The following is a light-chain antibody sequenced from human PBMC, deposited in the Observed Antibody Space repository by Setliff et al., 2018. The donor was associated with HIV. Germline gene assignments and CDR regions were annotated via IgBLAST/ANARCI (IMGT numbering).Light chain of an antibody. CDR3: FLSYSGARRV. J-gene: IGLJ3*02. V-gene: IGLV7-46*01. CDR1: TGAVTSGHY. Sequence: AVVTQEPSLTVSPGGTVTLTCGSSTGAVTSGHYPYWFQQKPGQAPRTLISDTSNKHSWTPARFSGSLLGGKAALTLSGAQPEDEAAYYCFLSYSGARRVFGGGTQLTVL. CDR2: DTS.